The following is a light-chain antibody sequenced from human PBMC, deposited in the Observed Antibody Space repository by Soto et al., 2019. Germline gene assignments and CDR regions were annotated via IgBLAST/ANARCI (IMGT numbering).Light chain of an antibody. CDR1: QSISSY. J-gene: IGKJ4*02. CDR2: DAS. V-gene: IGKV1-39*01. CDR3: QQSYSTQS. Sequence: IQMTQSPSSLSASVGDRVTITCRASQSISSYLNWYQQKPGKAPKLLIYDASSLQSGVPSRFSGSGAGTDFTLTISSLQPEDFATYYCQQSYSTQSFGGGTKVEIK.